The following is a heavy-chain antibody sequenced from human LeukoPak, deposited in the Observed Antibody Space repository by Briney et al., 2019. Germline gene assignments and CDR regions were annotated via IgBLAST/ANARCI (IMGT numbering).Heavy chain of an antibody. CDR2: IYGGGST. J-gene: IGHJ3*02. CDR3: ARRWRDSWSPNGARHAFDI. CDR1: GFTFSSYA. Sequence: PGGSLRLSCAASGFTFSSYAMSWVRQAPGKGLEWVSVIYGGGSTYYADSVKGRFIISTHNSKNTLYLQMNGLRAEDTAVYYCARRWRDSWSPNGARHAFDIWGQGTMVTVSS. V-gene: IGHV3-23*03. D-gene: IGHD3-3*01.